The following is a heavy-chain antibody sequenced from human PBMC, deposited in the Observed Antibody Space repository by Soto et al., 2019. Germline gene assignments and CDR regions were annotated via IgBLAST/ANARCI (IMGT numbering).Heavy chain of an antibody. J-gene: IGHJ6*02. D-gene: IGHD6-13*01. CDR3: ARVDERQNSAAGPLDYYYYGMDV. V-gene: IGHV1-2*02. CDR2: INPNSGST. Sequence: ASVKVSCKASGYTFTGYYMHWVRQAPGQGLEWMGWINPNSGSTNYAQKFQGRVTMTRDTSISTAYMELSRLRSDDTAVYYCARVDERQNSAAGPLDYYYYGMDVWGQGTTVTVSS. CDR1: GYTFTGYY.